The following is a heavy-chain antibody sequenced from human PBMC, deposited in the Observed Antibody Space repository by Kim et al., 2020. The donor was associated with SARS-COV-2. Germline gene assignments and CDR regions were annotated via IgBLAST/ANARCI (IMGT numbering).Heavy chain of an antibody. D-gene: IGHD5-12*01. Sequence: KLQGRVTMTTDTSTSTAYLELRSLSSDDTAVYYCARAPVGMATIPHFDYWGQGTLVTVSS. J-gene: IGHJ4*02. V-gene: IGHV1-18*01. CDR3: ARAPVGMATIPHFDY.